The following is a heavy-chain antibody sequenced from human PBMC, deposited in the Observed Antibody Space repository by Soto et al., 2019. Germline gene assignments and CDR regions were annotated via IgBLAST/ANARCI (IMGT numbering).Heavy chain of an antibody. J-gene: IGHJ3*02. V-gene: IGHV3-74*01. D-gene: IGHD3-3*01. Sequence: GGSLRLSCAASGFTFSSYWMHWVRQAPGKGLVWVSRINSDGSSTSYADSVKGRFTISRDNAKNTLYLQMNSLRAEDTAVYYCARDWKDDFGRGPSSRDAFNIWGQGTMVTVSS. CDR3: ARDWKDDFGRGPSSRDAFNI. CDR1: GFTFSSYW. CDR2: INSDGSST.